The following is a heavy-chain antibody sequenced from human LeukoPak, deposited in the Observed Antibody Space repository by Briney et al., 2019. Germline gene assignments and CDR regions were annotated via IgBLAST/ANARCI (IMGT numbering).Heavy chain of an antibody. CDR3: ARGGYYDILTGYQTGSFDY. CDR1: GYSFTSYW. Sequence: GESLKISCKGSGYSFTSYWIGWVRQMPGKGLEWMGIFYPGDSDTRYSPSFQGQVTISADKSISTAYLQWSSLKASDTAMYYCARGGYYDILTGYQTGSFDYWGQGTLVTVSS. V-gene: IGHV5-51*01. CDR2: FYPGDSDT. J-gene: IGHJ4*02. D-gene: IGHD3-9*01.